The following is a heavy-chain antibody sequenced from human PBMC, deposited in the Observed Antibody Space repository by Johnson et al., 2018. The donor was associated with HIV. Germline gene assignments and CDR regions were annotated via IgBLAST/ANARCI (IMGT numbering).Heavy chain of an antibody. CDR3: AKDLSSGYLMGAFDI. CDR2: ISGSGAST. CDR1: GFTFSSYA. Sequence: EQLVESGGGLVQPGGSLRLSCAAPGFTFSSYAMSWVRQAPRKGLEWVSAISGSGASTYSADSVKGRFTISRDNSKNTLYLQMNSLRAEDTAVYYCAKDLSSGYLMGAFDIWGQGTMVTVSS. J-gene: IGHJ3*02. D-gene: IGHD3-22*01. V-gene: IGHV3-23*04.